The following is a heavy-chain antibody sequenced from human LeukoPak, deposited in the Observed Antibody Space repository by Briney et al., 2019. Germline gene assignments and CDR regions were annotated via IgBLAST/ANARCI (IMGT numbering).Heavy chain of an antibody. CDR2: IYYSGST. D-gene: IGHD2-2*02. Sequence: PSETLSLTCTVSGGSLSSSSYYWGWIRQPPGKGLEWIGSIYYSGSTYYNPSLKSRVTISVDTSKNQLSLKLSSVTAADTAVYYCARQGYCSSTSCYTIRPRGVDWFDPWGQGTLVTVSS. V-gene: IGHV4-39*01. CDR3: ARQGYCSSTSCYTIRPRGVDWFDP. CDR1: GGSLSSSSYY. J-gene: IGHJ5*02.